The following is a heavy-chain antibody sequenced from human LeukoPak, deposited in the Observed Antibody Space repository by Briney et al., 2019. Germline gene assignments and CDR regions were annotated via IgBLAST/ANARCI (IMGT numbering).Heavy chain of an antibody. CDR1: GGSFSGYY. CDR3: ARTRGTGIQLWSD. CDR2: INHSGST. J-gene: IGHJ4*02. Sequence: SETLSLTCAVYGGSFSGYYWSWIRQPPGKGLEWIGEINHSGSTNYNPSLKSRVTISVDTSKNQFSLKLSSVTAADTAVYYCARTRGTGIQLWSDWGQGTLVTVSS. V-gene: IGHV4-34*01. D-gene: IGHD5-18*01.